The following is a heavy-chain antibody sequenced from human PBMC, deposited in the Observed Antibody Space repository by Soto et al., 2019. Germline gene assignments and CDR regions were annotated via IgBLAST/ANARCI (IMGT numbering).Heavy chain of an antibody. V-gene: IGHV1-8*01. Sequence: ASVKVSCKASGYTFTSYDINWVRQATGQGLEWMGWMNPNSGNTGYAQKFQGRVTMTRNTSISTAYMELSSLRSEDTAVYYCAREGIAVAGTLLGAFDIWGQGTMVTVSS. CDR3: AREGIAVAGTLLGAFDI. D-gene: IGHD6-19*01. J-gene: IGHJ3*02. CDR1: GYTFTSYD. CDR2: MNPNSGNT.